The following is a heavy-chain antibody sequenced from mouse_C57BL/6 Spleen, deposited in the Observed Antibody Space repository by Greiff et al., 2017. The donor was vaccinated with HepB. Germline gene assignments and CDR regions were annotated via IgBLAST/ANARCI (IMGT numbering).Heavy chain of an antibody. D-gene: IGHD1-1*01. CDR3: ARDYYGSSRDY. J-gene: IGHJ2*01. V-gene: IGHV5-4*01. CDR2: ISDGGSYT. CDR1: GFTFSSYA. Sequence: EVKVEESGGGLVKPGGSLKLSCAASGFTFSSYAMSWVRQTPEKRLEWVATISDGGSYTYYPDNVKGRFTISRDNAKNNLYLQMSHLKSEDTAMYYCARDYYGSSRDYWGQGTTLTVSS.